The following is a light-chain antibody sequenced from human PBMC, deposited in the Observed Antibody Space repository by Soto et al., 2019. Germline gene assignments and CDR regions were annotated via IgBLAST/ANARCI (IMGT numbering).Light chain of an antibody. J-gene: IGLJ2*01. Sequence: QSALTQPPSASGSPGQSVTISCAGTSSDVGGYNYVSWYQQYPGKVPKLMIYEVSERPSGVPDRFSGSKSGNTASLTISGLQAEDEADYYCSSFAGSRVLVLGGGTKLTVL. CDR3: SSFAGSRVLV. CDR1: SSDVGGYNY. V-gene: IGLV2-8*01. CDR2: EVS.